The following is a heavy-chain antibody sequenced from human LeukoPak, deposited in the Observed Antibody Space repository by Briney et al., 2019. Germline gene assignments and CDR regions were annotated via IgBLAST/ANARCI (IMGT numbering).Heavy chain of an antibody. CDR3: AKALWLVLPNNWFDP. D-gene: IGHD6-19*01. CDR1: GFTFSSYA. CDR2: ISGSGGST. Sequence: PGGSLRLSCAASGFTFSSYAMSWVRQAPGKGLERVSAISGSGGSTCYADSVKGRFTISRDNSKNTLYLQMNSLRAEDTAVYYCAKALWLVLPNNWFDPWGQGTLVTVSS. J-gene: IGHJ5*02. V-gene: IGHV3-23*01.